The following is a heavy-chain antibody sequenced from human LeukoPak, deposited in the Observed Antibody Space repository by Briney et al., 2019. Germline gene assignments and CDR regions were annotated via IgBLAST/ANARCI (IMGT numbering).Heavy chain of an antibody. J-gene: IGHJ4*02. Sequence: GESLKISCKSSGYTFTTYWIGWVHQMPGKGLEWMGIIYPGDSDTRYSPSFQGQVTISADKSISTAYLQWSSLEASDTAMYYCARANSGSYPGLDYWGQGTLVTVSS. D-gene: IGHD1-26*01. V-gene: IGHV5-51*07. CDR3: ARANSGSYPGLDY. CDR2: IYPGDSDT. CDR1: GYTFTTYW.